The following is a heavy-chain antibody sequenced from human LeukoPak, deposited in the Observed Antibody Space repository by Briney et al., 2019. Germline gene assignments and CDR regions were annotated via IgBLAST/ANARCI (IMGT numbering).Heavy chain of an antibody. V-gene: IGHV3-30*18. J-gene: IGHJ5*02. Sequence: PGGSLRLSCAASGFTFSTYGMHWVRQAPGKGLEWVAVISDGGDDKYYAHSVKGRFAISRDNSKNTLYLQMNSLRTEDTAVYYCTKGEPAASHLNWFDPWGQGTLVTVSS. CDR2: ISDGGDDK. CDR3: TKGEPAASHLNWFDP. CDR1: GFTFSTYG. D-gene: IGHD2-2*01.